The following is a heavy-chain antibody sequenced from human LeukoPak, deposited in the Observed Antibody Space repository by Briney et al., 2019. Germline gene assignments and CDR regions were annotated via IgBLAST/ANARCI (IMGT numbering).Heavy chain of an antibody. Sequence: PGGSLRLSCTASGFTFNAYTMNWVRPAPGKGLEWVSSISSSGDDIYHADSVKGRFTISRDNAKNSLYLQMSSLRAEDTAVYYCVRVMTMADFGYWGQGTLVTVSS. CDR3: VRVMTMADFGY. CDR1: GFTFNAYT. D-gene: IGHD5-24*01. CDR2: ISSSGDDI. V-gene: IGHV3-21*01. J-gene: IGHJ4*02.